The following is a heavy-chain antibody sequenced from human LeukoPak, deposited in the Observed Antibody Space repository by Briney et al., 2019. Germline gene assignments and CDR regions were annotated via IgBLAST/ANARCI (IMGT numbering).Heavy chain of an antibody. V-gene: IGHV1-2*02. J-gene: IGHJ4*02. CDR1: GYIFIGHF. D-gene: IGHD6-19*01. Sequence: GASVKVSCKASGYIFIGHFIHWVRQTPGQGLEWLGCINPASDGTNSAQKFQGRVTMTRDTSTNTAYMELSSLSNDDTAIYFCARALGVAGYFDYWGQGALVTVSS. CDR2: INPASDGT. CDR3: ARALGVAGYFDY.